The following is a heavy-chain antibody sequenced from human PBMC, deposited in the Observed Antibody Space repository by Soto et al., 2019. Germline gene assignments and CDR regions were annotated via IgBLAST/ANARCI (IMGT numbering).Heavy chain of an antibody. CDR2: IYYSGST. Sequence: QVQLQESGPGLVKPSQTLSLTCTVSGGSISSGGYYWSWIRQHPGKGLEWIGYIYYSGSTYYNPSLKRRVTISVDTSKNQVSLKLSSVTAADTAVYYCARRFGKATILEDVWGQGTTVTVSS. CDR1: GGSISSGGYY. V-gene: IGHV4-31*03. CDR3: ARRFGKATILEDV. D-gene: IGHD5-12*01. J-gene: IGHJ6*02.